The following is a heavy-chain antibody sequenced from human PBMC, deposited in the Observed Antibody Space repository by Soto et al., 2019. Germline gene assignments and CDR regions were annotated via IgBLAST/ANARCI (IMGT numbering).Heavy chain of an antibody. V-gene: IGHV3-48*01. Sequence: EVQLVESGGGLVQPGGSLRLSCAASGFTFSSYSMNWVRQAPGKGLEWVSYISSSSSTIYYADSVKGRFTISRDNAKNSLYLEMNSLRAEDTAVYYCARGCSSSCYASDYWGQGTLVTVAS. J-gene: IGHJ4*02. CDR2: ISSSSSTI. D-gene: IGHD6-13*01. CDR3: ARGCSSSCYASDY. CDR1: GFTFSSYS.